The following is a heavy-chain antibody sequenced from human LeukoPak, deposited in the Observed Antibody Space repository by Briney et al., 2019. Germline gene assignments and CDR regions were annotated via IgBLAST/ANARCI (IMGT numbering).Heavy chain of an antibody. Sequence: SETLSLTCTVSGGSNSSYYWSWIRQPPGKGLEWIGYIYYSGSNNYNTSLKRRVTISVDTSKTQFSLKLSSVNAADTAVYYCARSSGPHDFWSGSLLYFDYWGQGTLVTVSS. J-gene: IGHJ4*02. CDR3: ARSSGPHDFWSGSLLYFDY. V-gene: IGHV4-59*01. D-gene: IGHD3-3*01. CDR2: IYYSGSN. CDR1: GGSNSSYY.